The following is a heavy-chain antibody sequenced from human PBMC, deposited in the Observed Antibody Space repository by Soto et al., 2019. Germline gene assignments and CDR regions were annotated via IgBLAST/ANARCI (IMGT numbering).Heavy chain of an antibody. CDR3: ARDPEIFDY. J-gene: IGHJ4*02. CDR2: IYHSGST. CDR1: GGSISSGGYS. Sequence: SETLSLTCAVSGGSISSGGYSWSWIRQPPGKGLEWIGYIYHSGSTYYNPSLKSRVTISVDRSKNQFSLKLSSVTAADTAVYYCARDPEIFDYWGQGTLVTVSS. V-gene: IGHV4-30-2*01.